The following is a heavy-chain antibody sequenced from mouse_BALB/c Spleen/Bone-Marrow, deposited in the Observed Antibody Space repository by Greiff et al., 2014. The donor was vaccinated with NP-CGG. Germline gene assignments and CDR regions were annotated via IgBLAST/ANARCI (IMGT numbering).Heavy chain of an antibody. V-gene: IGHV1S53*02. J-gene: IGHJ1*01. CDR3: KRSRYGYWYFDV. CDR2: ISPGNGDI. CDR1: GYTFTDQS. D-gene: IGHD2-10*02. Sequence: VQLQQSDAELVKPGASVKISCKAPGYTFTDQSIHWVKQKPEQGLEWIGYISPGNGDIKYNEKFKGKATLTADKSSSTAYMQLNSLTSEDSAVYFCKRSRYGYWYFDVWGAGTTVTVSS.